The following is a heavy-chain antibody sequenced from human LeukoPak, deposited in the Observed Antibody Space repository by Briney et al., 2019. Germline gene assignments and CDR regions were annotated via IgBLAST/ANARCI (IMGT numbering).Heavy chain of an antibody. CDR2: IYYTGST. J-gene: IGHJ4*02. Sequence: PSETLSLTCTVSGDSITNYFWSWIRQPPGKGLEWIGYIYYTGSTNYKTSLRSRVTISVDTSTNQFSLRLRSLTAADTAVYYCARGRVAYSAYYFDYWGQGTLVTVSS. D-gene: IGHD2-15*01. V-gene: IGHV4-59*01. CDR1: GDSITNYF. CDR3: ARGRVAYSAYYFDY.